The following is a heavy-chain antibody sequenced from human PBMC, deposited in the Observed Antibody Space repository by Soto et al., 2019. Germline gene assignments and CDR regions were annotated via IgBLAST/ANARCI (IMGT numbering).Heavy chain of an antibody. CDR2: ISYDGSDN. J-gene: IGHJ4*02. Sequence: QVQVVESGGGVVQPGRSLRLSCAASGFIFGSYGMHWVRQAPGRGLEWVAVISYDGSDNYSSDSVKGRFTISRDNSKNTLYLQMNSLRTEDTAMYYCARGQGPYYFDSRDLWGQGTLVIVSS. CDR1: GFIFGSYG. D-gene: IGHD3-22*01. CDR3: ARGQGPYYFDSRDL. V-gene: IGHV3-30*03.